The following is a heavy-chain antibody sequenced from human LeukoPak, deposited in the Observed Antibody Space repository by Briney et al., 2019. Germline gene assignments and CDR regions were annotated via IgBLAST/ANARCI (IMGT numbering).Heavy chain of an antibody. D-gene: IGHD3/OR15-3a*01. CDR2: TFYTGRT. Sequence: SETLSLTYTVSGDSIISNIYWWDWVRLPPGKGLEWIGATFYTGRTFYSPSLKSRVTISVDTSKNHFSLDLSSATAADTAVYYCARRCHNFDFYDVWGQGTRVTVS. CDR3: ARRCHNFDFYDV. CDR1: GDSIISNIYW. J-gene: IGHJ3*01. V-gene: IGHV4-39*01.